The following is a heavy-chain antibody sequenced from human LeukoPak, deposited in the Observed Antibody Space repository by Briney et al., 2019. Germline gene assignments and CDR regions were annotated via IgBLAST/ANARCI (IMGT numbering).Heavy chain of an antibody. Sequence: PSETLSLTCTVSGGSLSDYYWSWIRQPAGKGLEWIGRMFSGGSTYYNPSLKSRVTMSVDTSKNQFPLNLTSVTAADTAVYYCAREAIVDNWFDPWGQGTLVTVSS. V-gene: IGHV4-4*07. CDR1: GGSLSDYY. CDR2: MFSGGST. CDR3: AREAIVDNWFDP. D-gene: IGHD3-22*01. J-gene: IGHJ5*02.